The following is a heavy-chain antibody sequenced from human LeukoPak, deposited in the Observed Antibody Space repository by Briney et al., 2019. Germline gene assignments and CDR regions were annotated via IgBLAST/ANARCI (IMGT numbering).Heavy chain of an antibody. CDR2: ISAYNGNT. D-gene: IGHD5-12*01. V-gene: IGHV1-18*01. Sequence: ASVKVSCKASGYTFTSYGISWVRQAPGQGLGWMGWISAYNGNTNYAQKLQGRVTMTTDTSTSTAYMELRSLRSDDTAVYYCARVADSGYDYQYYFDYWGQGTLVTVSS. CDR1: GYTFTSYG. CDR3: ARVADSGYDYQYYFDY. J-gene: IGHJ4*02.